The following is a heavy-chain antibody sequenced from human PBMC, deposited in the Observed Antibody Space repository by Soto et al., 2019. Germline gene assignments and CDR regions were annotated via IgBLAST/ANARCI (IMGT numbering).Heavy chain of an antibody. J-gene: IGHJ4*02. D-gene: IGHD3-16*01. CDR3: AKGDLLWDPFGF. CDR1: GLAFSNYA. Sequence: EAQLLESGGGLVQPGGSLRLSCAASGLAFSNYAMTWVRQAPGKGLEWVSIITASGYSAYYGGAVKGRFTTSRDNSRSTLYLQMNGLRADDTAVYYCAKGDLLWDPFGFWGQGTLVTVSS. V-gene: IGHV3-23*01. CDR2: ITASGYSA.